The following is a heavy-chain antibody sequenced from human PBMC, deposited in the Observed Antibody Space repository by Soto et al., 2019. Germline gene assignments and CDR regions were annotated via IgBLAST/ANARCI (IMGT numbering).Heavy chain of an antibody. CDR2: INHSGST. V-gene: IGHV4-34*01. Sequence: SETLSLTCAVYGGSLSGYYWSWIRQPPGKGLEWIGEINHSGSTNYNPSLKSRVTISVDTSKNQFSLKLSSVTAADTAVYYCARGSFCFTIFGVVPFDPWRQRTLVTFCS. D-gene: IGHD3-3*01. CDR3: ARGSFCFTIFGVVPFDP. CDR1: GGSLSGYY. J-gene: IGHJ5*02.